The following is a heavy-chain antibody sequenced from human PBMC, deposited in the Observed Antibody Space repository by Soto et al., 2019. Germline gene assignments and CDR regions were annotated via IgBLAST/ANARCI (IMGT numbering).Heavy chain of an antibody. CDR1: GYSLTELS. CDR2: FDPEDGET. J-gene: IGHJ6*02. CDR3: ATDLMVRGVISDYYGMDV. Sequence: QVQLVQSGAEVKKAGASEKVSCDVAGYSLTELSMHWVRQAPGKGLEWMGGFDPEDGETIYAQKFQGRVTMTEDTSTDTAYMELSSLRSEDTAVYYCATDLMVRGVISDYYGMDVWGQGTTVTVSS. V-gene: IGHV1-24*01. D-gene: IGHD3-10*01.